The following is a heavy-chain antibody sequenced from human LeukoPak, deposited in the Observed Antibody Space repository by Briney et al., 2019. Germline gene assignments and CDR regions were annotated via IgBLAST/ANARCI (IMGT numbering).Heavy chain of an antibody. CDR1: GGTFSSYT. CDR2: IIPVFGTA. D-gene: IGHD3-10*01. Sequence: SVKVSCKASGGTFSSYTINWVRQAPGQGLEWMGGIIPVFGTANYAQKLQGRVTMTTDTSTSTAYMELRSLRSDDTAVYYCAREGSMVRERRGYYYYGMDVWGQGTTVTVSS. V-gene: IGHV1-69*05. J-gene: IGHJ6*02. CDR3: AREGSMVRERRGYYYYGMDV.